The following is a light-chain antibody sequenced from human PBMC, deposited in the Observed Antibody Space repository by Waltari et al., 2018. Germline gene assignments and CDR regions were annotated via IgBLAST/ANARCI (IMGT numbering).Light chain of an antibody. Sequence: QSALTQPPSVSGSLGQSVTISCSGTSRDVGFYKFVSWYRQHPAKVPKLLIFDVTKRNSGVPDRFSASKSGNTASLTISGLQADDEGDYYCCSYADTYGFLFGTGTTVTVL. CDR3: CSYADTYGFL. CDR2: DVT. CDR1: SRDVGFYKF. V-gene: IGLV2-11*01. J-gene: IGLJ1*01.